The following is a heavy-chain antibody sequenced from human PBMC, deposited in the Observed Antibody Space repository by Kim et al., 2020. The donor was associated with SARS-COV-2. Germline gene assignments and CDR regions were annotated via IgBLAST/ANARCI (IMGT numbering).Heavy chain of an antibody. V-gene: IGHV2-5*02. CDR2: IYWDDDK. Sequence: SGPTLVNPTQTLTLTCTFSGFSLTTRGVGVGWIRQPPGEALEWLALIYWDDDKRYSPSLKTRLAIMKDTSKNQVVLTMTNMDPVDTATYCCAHTPDYYGSGSNYGEGVDYWGQGILVTVSS. CDR3: AHTPDYYGSGSNYGEGVDY. J-gene: IGHJ4*02. D-gene: IGHD3-10*01. CDR1: GFSLTTRGVG.